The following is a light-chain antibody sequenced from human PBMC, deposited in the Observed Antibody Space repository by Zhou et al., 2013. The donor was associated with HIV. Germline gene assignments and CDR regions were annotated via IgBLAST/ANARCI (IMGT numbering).Light chain of an antibody. CDR2: AAS. CDR1: QGISKW. CDR3: QQYYDYLWT. V-gene: IGKV1-12*01. J-gene: IGKJ1*01. Sequence: DIQMTQSPSSVSASVGDRITITCRASQGISKWLAWYQQKPGKTPRLLIYAASTLQSGVPSRFSGTGSGTDFTLTISCLQSEDFATYYCQQYYDYLWTFGHGTKV.